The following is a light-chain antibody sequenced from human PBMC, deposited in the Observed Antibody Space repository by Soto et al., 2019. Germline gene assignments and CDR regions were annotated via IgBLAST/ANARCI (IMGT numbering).Light chain of an antibody. CDR2: SSS. J-gene: IGKJ1*01. CDR3: QQLNFASWT. Sequence: IQLTQSPSSLSASVGDRVTITCRASPGSSTYFAWYQHKPGMAPKLLIYSSSTLQSGVPSRFSGSGPGTEVSLTITGLQPEDGAVSYCQQLNFASWTFGQGTKVEI. V-gene: IGKV1-9*01. CDR1: PGSSTY.